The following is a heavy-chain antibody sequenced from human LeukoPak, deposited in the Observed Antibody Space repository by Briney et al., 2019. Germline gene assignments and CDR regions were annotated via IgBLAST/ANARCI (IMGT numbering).Heavy chain of an antibody. J-gene: IGHJ4*02. CDR3: ARQGSGWPFDY. V-gene: IGHV4-34*01. Sequence: PSETLSLTCAVYGGSFSGYYWSRIRQPPGKGLEWIGEINHSGSTNYNPSLKSRVTISVDTSKNQFSLKLSSVTAADTAVYYCARQGSGWPFDYWGQGTLVTVSS. D-gene: IGHD6-19*01. CDR2: INHSGST. CDR1: GGSFSGYY.